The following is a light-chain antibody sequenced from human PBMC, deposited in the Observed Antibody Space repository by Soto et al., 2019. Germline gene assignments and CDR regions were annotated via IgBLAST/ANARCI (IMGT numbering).Light chain of an antibody. V-gene: IGLV2-8*01. CDR3: SSYAGSNKV. Sequence: QSALTQPPSASGSPGQSVTISCTGTSSDVGGYNYVSWYQQYPGKAPKLMIYEVSKRPSGVPDRFSGSKSGNTASLTVSGLQAEDEADYYCSSYAGSNKVFGGGTKVTV. J-gene: IGLJ2*01. CDR2: EVS. CDR1: SSDVGGYNY.